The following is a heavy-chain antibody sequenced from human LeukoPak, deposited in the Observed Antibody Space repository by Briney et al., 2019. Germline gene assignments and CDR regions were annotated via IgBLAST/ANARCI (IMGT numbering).Heavy chain of an antibody. J-gene: IGHJ6*03. CDR2: IRYDGSNK. D-gene: IGHD5-18*01. CDR1: GFTFSSYG. Sequence: RGSNRLSCAASGFTFSSYGMHWVRQAPGKGLEWVAFIRYDGSNKYYADSVKGRFTISRDNSKNTLYLQMNSLRAEDTAVYYCAKVDTAMDNYYYYYYMDVWGKGTTVTVSS. CDR3: AKVDTAMDNYYYYYYMDV. V-gene: IGHV3-30*02.